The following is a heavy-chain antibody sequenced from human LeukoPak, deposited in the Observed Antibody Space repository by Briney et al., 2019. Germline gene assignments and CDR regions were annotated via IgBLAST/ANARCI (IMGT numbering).Heavy chain of an antibody. D-gene: IGHD3-3*01. CDR3: AKERYYDFWSGYPDY. J-gene: IGHJ4*02. Sequence: GGSLRLSCAASGFTFSDYNMSWIRQAPGKGLEWVSYISSSGSTIYYADSVKGRFTISRDNAKNSLYLQMNSLRAEDTAVYYCAKERYYDFWSGYPDYWGQGTLVTVSS. CDR2: ISSSGSTI. CDR1: GFTFSDYN. V-gene: IGHV3-11*04.